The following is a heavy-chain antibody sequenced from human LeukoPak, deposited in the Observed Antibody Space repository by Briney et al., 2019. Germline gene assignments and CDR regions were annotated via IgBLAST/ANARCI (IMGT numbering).Heavy chain of an antibody. CDR3: ARPSYGDYVDY. CDR2: LYSGGNS. D-gene: IGHD4-17*01. CDR1: GFTVSSNY. V-gene: IGHV3-53*01. J-gene: IGHJ4*02. Sequence: GGSLRLSCAASGFTVSSNYMSWVRQAPGKGLEWVSILYSGGNSYYADSVKGRFTISRDNAQNSLYLQMNSLRDEDTAVYYCARPSYGDYVDYWGQGTLVTVSS.